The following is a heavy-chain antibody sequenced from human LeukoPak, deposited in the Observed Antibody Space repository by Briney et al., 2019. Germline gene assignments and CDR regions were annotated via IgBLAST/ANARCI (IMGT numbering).Heavy chain of an antibody. CDR3: ARRYHYYDSSGRFDY. CDR1: GFTFRSYW. D-gene: IGHD3-22*01. J-gene: IGHJ4*02. Sequence: GGSLRLSCAASGFTFRSYWTSWVRQAPGKGLEWVANIKQDGSEKYYADSVKGRFTISRDKAKNSLYLQMNSLRAEDTAVYYCARRYHYYDSSGRFDYWGQGTLVTVSS. V-gene: IGHV3-7*01. CDR2: IKQDGSEK.